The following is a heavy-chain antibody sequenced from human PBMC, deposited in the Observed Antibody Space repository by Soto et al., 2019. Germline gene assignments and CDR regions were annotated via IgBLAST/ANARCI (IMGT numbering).Heavy chain of an antibody. CDR2: ISAYNGNT. CDR1: GYTFTSYG. Sequence: ASVKFSCKASGYTFTSYGISWVRQAPGQGLEWMGWISAYNGNTNYAQKLQGRVTMTTYTSTSTAYMELRSLRSDDTAVYYCARDLGPYCSGGSCYLADPWGQGTLVTVSS. D-gene: IGHD2-15*01. CDR3: ARDLGPYCSGGSCYLADP. V-gene: IGHV1-18*01. J-gene: IGHJ5*02.